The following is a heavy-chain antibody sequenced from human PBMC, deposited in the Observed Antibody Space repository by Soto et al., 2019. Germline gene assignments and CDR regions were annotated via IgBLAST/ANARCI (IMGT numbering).Heavy chain of an antibody. V-gene: IGHV3-23*01. J-gene: IGHJ4*02. CDR3: AKEGEHSSGWANFDY. CDR1: GFTFSSYA. D-gene: IGHD6-19*01. CDR2: SSGSDGRT. Sequence: PGGSLRLSCAASGFTFSSYAMSWVRQAPGEGLKRVSASSGSDGRTNYADYRKDRFTQTRDKYKNKLYQQMNNQRAEDTAVYYCAKEGEHSSGWANFDYWGQGP.